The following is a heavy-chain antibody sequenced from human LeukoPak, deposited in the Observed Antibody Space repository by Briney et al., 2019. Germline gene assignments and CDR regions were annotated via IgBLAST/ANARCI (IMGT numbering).Heavy chain of an antibody. V-gene: IGHV4-59*01. J-gene: IGHJ4*02. D-gene: IGHD2-15*01. CDR1: GGSISSYY. CDR3: ARVHTQDLGYCSGGSCYGFDY. CDR2: IYYSGST. Sequence: SETLSPTCTVSGGSISSYYWSWIRQPPGKGLEWIGYIYYSGSTNYNPSLKSRVTISVDTSKNQFSLKLSSVTAADTAVYYCARVHTQDLGYCSGGSCYGFDYWGQGTLVTVSS.